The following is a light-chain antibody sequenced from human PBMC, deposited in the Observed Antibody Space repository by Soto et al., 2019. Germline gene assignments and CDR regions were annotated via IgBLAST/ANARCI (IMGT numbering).Light chain of an antibody. J-gene: IGLJ1*01. CDR1: KLGDKY. Sequence: SYELTQPPSVSVSPGQTASITCSGDKLGDKYACWYQQKPGQSPVLVIYQDSKRPSGIPERFSGPNSGNTATLTISGTQAMDEADYYCQAWDSSTHNYVFGTGTKLTVL. CDR3: QAWDSSTHNYV. CDR2: QDS. V-gene: IGLV3-1*01.